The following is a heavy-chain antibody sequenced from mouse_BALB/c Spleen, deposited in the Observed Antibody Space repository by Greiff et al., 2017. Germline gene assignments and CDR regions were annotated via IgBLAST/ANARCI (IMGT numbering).Heavy chain of an antibody. CDR2: ISSGGSYT. CDR1: GFTFSSYG. V-gene: IGHV5-6*01. Sequence: EVMLVESGGDLVKPGGSLKLSCAASGFTFSSYGMSWVRQTPDKRLEWVATISSGGSYTYYPDSVKGRFTISRDNAKNTLYLEMSSLRSEDTAMYYCARASYDPLYYFDYWGQGTTLTVSS. D-gene: IGHD2-3*01. J-gene: IGHJ2*01. CDR3: ARASYDPLYYFDY.